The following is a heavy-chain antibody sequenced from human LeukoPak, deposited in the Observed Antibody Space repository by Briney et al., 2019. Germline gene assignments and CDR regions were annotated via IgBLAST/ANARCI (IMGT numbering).Heavy chain of an antibody. V-gene: IGHV1-69*01. CDR3: ARDGDSGGYYLFGY. Sequence: GSSVKVSCKASGGTFSTYAISWVRQAPGQGLEWMGGIIPIFGTANYAQKFQGRVTFTADESRRTAYMELSSLRSEDTAVYYCARDGDSGGYYLFGYWGQGTLVTVSS. CDR1: GGTFSTYA. D-gene: IGHD3-22*01. CDR2: IIPIFGTA. J-gene: IGHJ4*02.